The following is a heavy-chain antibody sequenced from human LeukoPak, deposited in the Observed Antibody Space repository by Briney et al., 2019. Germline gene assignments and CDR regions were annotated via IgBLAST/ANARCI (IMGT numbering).Heavy chain of an antibody. CDR2: IYHSGST. CDR1: GYSISSGYY. J-gene: IGHJ4*02. CDR3: ARGGTIFGVVIPTYYFDY. D-gene: IGHD3-3*01. Sequence: NPSETLSLTCTVSGYSISSGYYWGWIRQPPGKGLEWIGSIYHSGSTYYNPSLKSRVTISVDTSKNQFSLKLSSVTAADTAVYYCARGGTIFGVVIPTYYFDYWGQGTLVTVSS. V-gene: IGHV4-38-2*02.